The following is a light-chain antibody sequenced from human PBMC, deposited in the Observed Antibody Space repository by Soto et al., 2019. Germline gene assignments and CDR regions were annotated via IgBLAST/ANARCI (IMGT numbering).Light chain of an antibody. Sequence: EIVLTQSPGTLSLSPGERATLSCRASQSVSSSYLAWYQQKPGQAPRLLIYGASSRATGIPDRFSGSGSGTDFTLTISRLEPADFAVYYCQQRSNWLITFDQGTRLEIK. V-gene: IGKV3D-20*02. J-gene: IGKJ5*01. CDR1: QSVSSSY. CDR2: GAS. CDR3: QQRSNWLIT.